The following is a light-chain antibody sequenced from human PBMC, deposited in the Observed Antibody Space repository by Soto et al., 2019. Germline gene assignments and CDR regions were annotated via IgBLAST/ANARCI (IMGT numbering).Light chain of an antibody. J-gene: IGLJ3*02. CDR1: SSDVGGYNY. CDR2: EVS. Sequence: QSALTQPASVSGSPGQAITISCTGTSSDVGGYNYVSWYQQHPGKAPKLMIYEVSNRPSGVSNRFSGYKSGNTASLTISGLQAEDEADYYCSSYTSSSTLEVFGVGTKLTVL. V-gene: IGLV2-14*01. CDR3: SSYTSSSTLEV.